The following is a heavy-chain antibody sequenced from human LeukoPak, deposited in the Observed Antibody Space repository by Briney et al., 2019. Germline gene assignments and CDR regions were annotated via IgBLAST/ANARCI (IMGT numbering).Heavy chain of an antibody. CDR3: AKGREGYCSSTSCYWGAFDI. CDR2: ISGSGGST. Sequence: GGSLRLSCAAPGFTFSSYAMSWVRQAPGKGLEWVSAISGSGGSTYYADSVKGRFTISRDNSKNTLYLQMNSLRAEDTAVYYCAKGREGYCSSTSCYWGAFDIWGQGTMVTVSS. V-gene: IGHV3-23*01. CDR1: GFTFSSYA. J-gene: IGHJ3*02. D-gene: IGHD2-2*01.